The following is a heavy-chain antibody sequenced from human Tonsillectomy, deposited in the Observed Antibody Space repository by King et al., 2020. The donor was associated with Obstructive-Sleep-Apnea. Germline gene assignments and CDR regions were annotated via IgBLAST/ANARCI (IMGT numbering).Heavy chain of an antibody. V-gene: IGHV3-30*04. D-gene: IGHD3-3*01. CDR3: ARDRYYDFWSGYDY. J-gene: IGHJ4*02. Sequence: VQLVESGGGVVQPGRSLRLSCAASGFIFSSYPMHWVRQAPGKGLEWVAVISYDGSNKYYGDSVKGRFSISRDNSKHTLYLQMNSLRAEDTAVYYCARDRYYDFWSGYDYWGQGTLVTVSS. CDR2: ISYDGSNK. CDR1: GFIFSSYP.